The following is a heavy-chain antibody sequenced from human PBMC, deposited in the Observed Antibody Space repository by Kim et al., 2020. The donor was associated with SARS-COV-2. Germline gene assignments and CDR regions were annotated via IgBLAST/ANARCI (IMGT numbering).Heavy chain of an antibody. J-gene: IGHJ4*02. CDR3: ARDRHYYGSATLDY. Sequence: ADSVKGRFTISRDNSKNTLYLQMNSLRAEDTAVYYCARDRHYYGSATLDYWGQGTLVTVSS. V-gene: IGHV3-30*01. D-gene: IGHD3-10*01.